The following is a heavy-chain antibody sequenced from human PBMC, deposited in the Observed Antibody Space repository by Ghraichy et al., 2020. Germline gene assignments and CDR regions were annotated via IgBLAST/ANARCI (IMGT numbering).Heavy chain of an antibody. CDR3: ARDIREREGDFDY. CDR1: GFTFSRYT. CDR2: ISSSNSYI. Sequence: GSLRLSCAASGFTFSRYTMNWVRPAPGKGLEWVSSISSSNSYIYYADSAKGRFTISRDNAKNSLYLQMNSLRPEDTAVYYCARDIREREGDFDYWGQGTLVTVSS. V-gene: IGHV3-21*01. J-gene: IGHJ4*02. D-gene: IGHD1-26*01.